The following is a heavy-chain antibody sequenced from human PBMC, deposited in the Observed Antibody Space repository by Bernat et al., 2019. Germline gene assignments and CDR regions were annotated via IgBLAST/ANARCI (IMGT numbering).Heavy chain of an antibody. CDR1: GFTFSSYS. CDR2: ISSSSSYI. D-gene: IGHD3-3*01. J-gene: IGHJ6*03. Sequence: EVQLVESGGGLVKPGGSLRLSCAASGFTFSSYSMNWVRQAPGKGLEWVSSISSSSSYIYYADSVKGRFTISRDNAKNSLYLQMNSLRAEDTAVYYFARETPYDFWSGYYDYYYYYYMDVWGKGTTVTVSS. V-gene: IGHV3-21*01. CDR3: ARETPYDFWSGYYDYYYYYYMDV.